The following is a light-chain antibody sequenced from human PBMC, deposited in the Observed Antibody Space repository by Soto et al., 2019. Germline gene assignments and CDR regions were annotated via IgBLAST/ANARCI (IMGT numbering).Light chain of an antibody. V-gene: IGKV3-15*01. CDR3: QQYNNWPRT. J-gene: IGKJ2*02. CDR1: QSVSSN. CDR2: GAS. Sequence: EIVMTQSPATLSVSPGERATLSCRASQSVSSNLDWYQQKPGQAPRLLIYGASTRATGIPARFSGSGSGTELTLTMSSLQSQDFVVYYCQQYNNWPRTFGQGTKLQIK.